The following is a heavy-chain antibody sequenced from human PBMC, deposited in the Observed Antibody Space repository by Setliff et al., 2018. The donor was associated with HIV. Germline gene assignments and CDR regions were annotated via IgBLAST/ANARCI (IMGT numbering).Heavy chain of an antibody. CDR3: ARGGLYDSGGYYPPPAGRIDS. D-gene: IGHD3-22*01. Sequence: GESLKISCRVSGYSFTSYWIAWVRQMPGRGLEWMGNIYPGDSETRYSPSFVGQVTFSVDKSVNTAYLQRRSLRASDTAMYYCARGGLYDSGGYYPPPAGRIDSWGPGTLVTVSS. CDR1: GYSFTSYW. J-gene: IGHJ4*02. V-gene: IGHV5-51*01. CDR2: IYPGDSET.